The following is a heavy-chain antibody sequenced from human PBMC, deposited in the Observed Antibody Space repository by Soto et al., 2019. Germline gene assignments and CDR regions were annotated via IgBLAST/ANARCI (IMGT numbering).Heavy chain of an antibody. J-gene: IGHJ4*02. CDR2: IHHSGST. CDR1: GGSFDGCY. V-gene: IGHV4-34*01. CDR3: ARGVDSWSGYLF. D-gene: IGHD3-3*01. Sequence: SETLSLTCALYGGSFDGCYWSWIRQSPGKGLEWIGEIHHSGSTKYNPSLKSRVSLSVDTSTKQFSLKMTSMTAADRGVYYCARGVDSWSGYLFWGQGTPVTVSS.